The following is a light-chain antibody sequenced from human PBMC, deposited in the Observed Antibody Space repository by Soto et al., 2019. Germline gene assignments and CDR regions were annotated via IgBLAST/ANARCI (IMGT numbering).Light chain of an antibody. CDR2: AAS. Sequence: IQMSLSLSSLSASVGDRVTITCRASQGISNYLAWYQQKPGKVPKLLIYAASTLQSGVPSRFSGSGSGTDFTLTISSLQPEDVATYYCQKYNSAPRTFGGGSKVDIK. CDR3: QKYNSAPRT. J-gene: IGKJ4*01. V-gene: IGKV1-27*01. CDR1: QGISNY.